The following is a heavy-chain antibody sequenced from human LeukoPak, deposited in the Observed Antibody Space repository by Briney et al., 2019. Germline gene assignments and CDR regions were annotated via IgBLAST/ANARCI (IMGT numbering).Heavy chain of an antibody. V-gene: IGHV4-39*01. Sequence: PSETLSLTCTVSGDSIRSASYYWAWIRQPPGKGLEWIGTTYYSGTISYNSSLKSRVTISVDTSKNQVSLTVTSVTAADTAMFYCARLMADPNAFDFWGQGTMDTVSS. CDR1: GDSIRSASYY. D-gene: IGHD2-8*01. J-gene: IGHJ3*01. CDR3: ARLMADPNAFDF. CDR2: TYYSGTI.